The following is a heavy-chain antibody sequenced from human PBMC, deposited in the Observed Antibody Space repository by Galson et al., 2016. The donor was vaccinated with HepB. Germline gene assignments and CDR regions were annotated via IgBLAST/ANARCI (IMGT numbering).Heavy chain of an antibody. Sequence: SETLSLTCTVSGDSNKVHYRSWIRQPPGKGLEWIGYVHSSGSSFYNPSLRGRVTISVDTSKNHFSLKLDSVTAADPAVYYCARGTLSCTGNSCFYQSFDLWGRGILVSVSS. CDR2: VHSSGSS. V-gene: IGHV4-59*11. D-gene: IGHD5-18*01. CDR1: GDSNKVHY. J-gene: IGHJ2*01. CDR3: ARGTLSCTGNSCFYQSFDL.